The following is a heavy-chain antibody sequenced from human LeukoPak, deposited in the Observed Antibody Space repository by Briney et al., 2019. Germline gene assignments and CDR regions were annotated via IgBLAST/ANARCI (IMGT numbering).Heavy chain of an antibody. J-gene: IGHJ4*02. Sequence: PSETLSLTCTVSGGSISGHYWTWIRQPPGKGLEWIGQIHYSGRPDYNPSLKSRVTISVDTSKNQLSLKVTSVTAADTAVYYCAREDSGYDYSPFYYWGQGILVTVSS. CDR1: GGSISGHY. CDR2: IHYSGRP. D-gene: IGHD5-12*01. V-gene: IGHV4-59*11. CDR3: AREDSGYDYSPFYY.